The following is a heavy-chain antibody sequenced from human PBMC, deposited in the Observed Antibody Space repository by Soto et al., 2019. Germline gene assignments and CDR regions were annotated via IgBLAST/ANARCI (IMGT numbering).Heavy chain of an antibody. D-gene: IGHD3-16*01. V-gene: IGHV3-74*01. Sequence: DVQLVESGGGLVRPGGSLRLSCAASGFTFSSYWMHWVRQVPGKGLVWVSRINEYGSVINYADSMKGRFTIFRDNSKNTLYLEMNSLRAEDAAVYYCTRDIGGRGAYWGQGTLVTVSS. CDR1: GFTFSSYW. CDR3: TRDIGGRGAY. CDR2: INEYGSVI. J-gene: IGHJ4*02.